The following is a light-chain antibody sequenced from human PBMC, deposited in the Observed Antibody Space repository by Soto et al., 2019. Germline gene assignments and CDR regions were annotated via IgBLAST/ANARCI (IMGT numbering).Light chain of an antibody. CDR3: CSYAGSSTLV. Sequence: QSVLTQPASVSGSPGQSITISCTGTSIDVGSYNLVSWYQQHPGKAPKLMIYEVSKRPSGVSNRFSGSKSGNTASLTISGLQAEDEADYYCCSYAGSSTLVFGGGTKLTVL. CDR1: SIDVGSYNL. J-gene: IGLJ2*01. CDR2: EVS. V-gene: IGLV2-23*02.